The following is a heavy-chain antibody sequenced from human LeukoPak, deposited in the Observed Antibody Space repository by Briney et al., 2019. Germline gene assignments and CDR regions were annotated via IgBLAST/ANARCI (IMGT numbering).Heavy chain of an antibody. D-gene: IGHD3-3*01. V-gene: IGHV3-9*03. CDR3: AKDNDFGARGAFDI. CDR2: ISWNSGSI. CDR1: GFTFDDYA. Sequence: GGSLRLSCAASGFTFDDYAMHWVRQAPGKGLEWVSGISWNSGSIGYADSVKGRFTISRDNAKNSLYLQMNSLRAEDMALYYCAKDNDFGARGAFDIWGQGTMVTVSS. J-gene: IGHJ3*02.